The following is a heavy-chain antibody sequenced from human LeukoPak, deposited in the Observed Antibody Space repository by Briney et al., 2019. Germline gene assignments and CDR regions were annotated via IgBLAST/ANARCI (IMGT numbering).Heavy chain of an antibody. D-gene: IGHD3-22*01. Sequence: GGSLRLSCGASGFTFSSYAMGWVRQAPGKGLEWVSFISGSGGSTNYADSVKGRFTISRDNSKNTLYLQMNSLRAEDTAVYYCAKYPGYYDSSGYYDYWGQGTPVTVSS. CDR2: ISGSGGST. V-gene: IGHV3-23*01. CDR1: GFTFSSYA. CDR3: AKYPGYYDSSGYYDY. J-gene: IGHJ4*02.